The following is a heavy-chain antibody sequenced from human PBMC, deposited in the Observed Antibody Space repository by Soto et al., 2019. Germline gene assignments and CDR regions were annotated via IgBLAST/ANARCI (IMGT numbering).Heavy chain of an antibody. D-gene: IGHD3-10*01. V-gene: IGHV3-11*01. J-gene: IGHJ6*03. Sequence: GGSLRLSCAASGFTVSSNYMSWVRQAPGKGLEWVSYISSSGTTIYYADSVKGRFTISRDNAKNSLYLQMNSLRAEDTAVYYCARFPYHHGSAIEQYYMDVWGKGTTVTVSS. CDR2: ISSSGTTI. CDR1: GFTVSSNY. CDR3: ARFPYHHGSAIEQYYMDV.